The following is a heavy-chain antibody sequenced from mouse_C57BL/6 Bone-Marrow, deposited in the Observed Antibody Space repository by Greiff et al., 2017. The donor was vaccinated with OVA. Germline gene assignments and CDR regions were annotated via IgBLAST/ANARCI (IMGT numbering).Heavy chain of an antibody. CDR3: TRERGWLLRGLFRGFHFDY. V-gene: IGHV1-5*01. Sequence: EVQLQQSGTVLARPGASVKMSCKTSGYTFTSYWMHWVKQRPGQGLEWIGAIYPGNSDTSYNQKFKGKAKLTAVTSASTAYMELSSLTNEDSAVYYCTRERGWLLRGLFRGFHFDYWGQGTTLTVSS. D-gene: IGHD2-3*01. J-gene: IGHJ2*01. CDR2: IYPGNSDT. CDR1: GYTFTSYW.